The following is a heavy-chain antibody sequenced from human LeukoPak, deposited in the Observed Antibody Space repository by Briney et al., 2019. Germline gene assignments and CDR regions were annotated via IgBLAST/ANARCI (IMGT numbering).Heavy chain of an antibody. CDR3: TRDSRIAAVYYFEY. D-gene: IGHD6-13*01. Sequence: GGSLRLSCTASGFTFGDYAMSWFRQAPGKGLEWVGFIRSKAYDESTQYAASVKGRFSISRDDSKSIAYLHMNSLKTEDSAVYYCTRDSRIAAVYYFEYWGQGTLVTVSS. V-gene: IGHV3-49*03. J-gene: IGHJ4*02. CDR2: IRSKAYDEST. CDR1: GFTFGDYA.